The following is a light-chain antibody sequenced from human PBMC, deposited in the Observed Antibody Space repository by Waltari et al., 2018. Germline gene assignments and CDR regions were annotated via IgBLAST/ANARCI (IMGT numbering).Light chain of an antibody. CDR1: QSVGSK. J-gene: IGKJ4*01. CDR3: QQYYYWPLT. CDR2: SAS. Sequence: PSCRASQSVGSKVAWYQQKPGQAPRLLIYSASTGATDIPARFSGSGSGTDFTLIISSLQSEDFADYYCQQYYYWPLTFGGGTKVEIK. V-gene: IGKV3-15*01.